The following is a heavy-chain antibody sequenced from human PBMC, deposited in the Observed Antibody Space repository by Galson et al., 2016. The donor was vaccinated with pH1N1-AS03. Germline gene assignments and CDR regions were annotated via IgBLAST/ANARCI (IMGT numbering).Heavy chain of an antibody. D-gene: IGHD6-13*01. V-gene: IGHV4-59*01. CDR1: GGSISSYY. J-gene: IGHJ6*02. CDR2: IYYSGGT. Sequence: LTCTVPGGSISSYYWTWIRQPPGKGLEWIGHIYYSGGTNYNPSLKSRVTISVDTSKNQFSLKLSSVTAADTAVYYCARFRSSWTFYYGLDVWGQGTTVTVSS. CDR3: ARFRSSWTFYYGLDV.